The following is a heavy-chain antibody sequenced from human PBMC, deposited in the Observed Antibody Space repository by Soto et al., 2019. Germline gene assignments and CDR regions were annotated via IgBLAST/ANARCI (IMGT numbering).Heavy chain of an antibody. J-gene: IGHJ4*02. CDR2: IKSKTDGGTT. CDR3: TTDEGGATTYYFDY. D-gene: IGHD1-26*01. CDR1: GFTFSSYA. Sequence: GSLRLSCAASGFTFSSYAMXXXRQXXXKGLEWVGRIKSKTDGGTTDYAAPVKGRFTISRDDSKNTLYLQMNSLKTEDTAVYYCTTDEGGATTYYFDYWGQGTLVTVSS. V-gene: IGHV3-15*01.